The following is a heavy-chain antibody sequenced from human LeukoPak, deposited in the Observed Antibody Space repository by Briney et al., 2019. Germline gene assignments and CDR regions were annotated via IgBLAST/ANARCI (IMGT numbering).Heavy chain of an antibody. V-gene: IGHV3-30*02. CDR1: GFTFSNYG. CDR2: IRFDGTHQ. CDR3: SKTSLSDSSGHYYYMDV. J-gene: IGHJ6*03. D-gene: IGHD3-3*01. Sequence: GGSLRLSCTASGFTFSNYGMHWVRQAPGKGLEWVAFIRFDGTHQYYADSMTGRFTISRDNSKNTVYLQIYSLTPDDTAVYFCSKTSLSDSSGHYYYMDVWGKGTTVTISS.